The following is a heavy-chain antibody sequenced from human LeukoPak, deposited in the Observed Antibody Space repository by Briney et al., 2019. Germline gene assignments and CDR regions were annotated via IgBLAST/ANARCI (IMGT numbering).Heavy chain of an antibody. CDR1: GFTFSNYA. Sequence: GGSLRLSCASSGFTFSNYAVSWVRQAPGKGLEWVSSISGSGGSTYYADSVKGRFTVSRDNSKDTTYLQMNSLRAEDTAVYYCAKVGGYSYGHFDYWGQGTLVTVSS. D-gene: IGHD5-18*01. CDR3: AKVGGYSYGHFDY. J-gene: IGHJ4*02. CDR2: ISGSGGST. V-gene: IGHV3-23*01.